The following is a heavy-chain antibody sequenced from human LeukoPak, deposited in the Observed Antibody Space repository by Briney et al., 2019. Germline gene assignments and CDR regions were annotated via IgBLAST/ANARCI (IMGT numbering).Heavy chain of an antibody. Sequence: TGESLKISCKGSGYSFTSYWIGWVRQMPGKGLEWMGIIYPGDSDTRYSPSFQGQVTISADKSISTAYLQWSSLKASDTAMYCCARQVGAAAGQNWFDPWGQGTLVTVSS. D-gene: IGHD6-13*01. J-gene: IGHJ5*02. V-gene: IGHV5-51*01. CDR1: GYSFTSYW. CDR3: ARQVGAAAGQNWFDP. CDR2: IYPGDSDT.